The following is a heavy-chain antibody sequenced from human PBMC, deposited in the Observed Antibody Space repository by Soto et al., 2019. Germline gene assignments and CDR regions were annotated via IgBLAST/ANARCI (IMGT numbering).Heavy chain of an antibody. CDR2: MNPNSGNT. D-gene: IGHD3-3*01. V-gene: IGHV1-8*01. Sequence: ASVKVSCKASGYTFTSYDINWVRQATGQGLEWMGWMNPNSGNTGYAQKFQGRVTMTRNTSISTAYMELSSLRSEDTAVYYCARVSDYDFWSGYGYWGQGTLVTVSS. CDR3: ARVSDYDFWSGYGY. J-gene: IGHJ4*02. CDR1: GYTFTSYD.